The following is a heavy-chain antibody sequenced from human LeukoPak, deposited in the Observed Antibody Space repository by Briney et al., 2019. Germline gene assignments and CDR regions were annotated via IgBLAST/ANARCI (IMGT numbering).Heavy chain of an antibody. Sequence: SETLSLTCTVSGASISSSYWSWIRQPPEKGLEWIGYLYYSERSNYNASLKSRATISGDTSKNQFSLKLSSVTAADTAVYYCARGLAAAPFRPYYFDYWGQGTLVTVSS. J-gene: IGHJ4*02. V-gene: IGHV4-59*01. CDR1: GASISSSY. CDR3: ARGLAAAPFRPYYFDY. D-gene: IGHD6-13*01. CDR2: LYYSERS.